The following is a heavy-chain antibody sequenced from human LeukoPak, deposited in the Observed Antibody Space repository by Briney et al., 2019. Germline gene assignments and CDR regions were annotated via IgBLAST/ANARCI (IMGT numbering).Heavy chain of an antibody. CDR1: GGSISSSSYY. V-gene: IGHV4-39*07. Sequence: SETLSLTCSVSGGSISSSSYYWGWIRQPPGKGLEWIGSIYYSGSTYYNPSLKSRVTISVDTSKNQFSLRLSSVTAADTAVYYCARSSRSWSTFDNWGQGTLVTVSS. CDR3: ARSSRSWSTFDN. CDR2: IYYSGST. J-gene: IGHJ4*02. D-gene: IGHD2-2*01.